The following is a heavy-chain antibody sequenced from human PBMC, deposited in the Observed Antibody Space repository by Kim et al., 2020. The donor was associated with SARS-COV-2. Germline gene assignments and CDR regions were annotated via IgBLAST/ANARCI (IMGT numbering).Heavy chain of an antibody. J-gene: IGHJ4*02. CDR1: GGTFSSYA. V-gene: IGHV1-69*13. CDR3: ARGGGYSYGYVFDY. CDR2: IIPIYGTA. D-gene: IGHD5-18*01. Sequence: SVKVSCKASGGTFSSYAISWVRQAPGQGLEWMGGIIPIYGTADNVQKFQGGVTITADESTSTAYMELSSLRSEDTAVYYCARGGGYSYGYVFDYWGQGTLVAVSS.